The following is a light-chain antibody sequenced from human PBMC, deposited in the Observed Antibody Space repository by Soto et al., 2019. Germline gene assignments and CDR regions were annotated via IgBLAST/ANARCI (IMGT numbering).Light chain of an antibody. CDR2: DVS. J-gene: IGLJ1*01. CDR1: SSDVGSYNY. Sequence: QSALTQPRSVSGSPGQSVTISCTGTSSDVGSYNYVSWYQQHPGKAPKLMIYDVSKRPSGVPDRFSGSKSGNTASLTISGLQAEDEADYYCCSYAGSYTPFGTGTKLTVL. V-gene: IGLV2-11*01. CDR3: CSYAGSYTP.